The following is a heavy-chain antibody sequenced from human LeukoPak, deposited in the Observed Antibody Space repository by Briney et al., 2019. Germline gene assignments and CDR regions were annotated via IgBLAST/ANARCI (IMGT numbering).Heavy chain of an antibody. CDR3: ATPVGVMTTVTTDDY. CDR1: GFTFSSYA. D-gene: IGHD4-17*01. Sequence: GRSLRLSCAASGFTFSSYAMHWVRQAPGKGLEWVAVISYGGSNKYYADSVKGRFTISRDNSKNTLYLQMNSLRAEDTAVYYCATPVGVMTTVTTDDYWGQGTLVTVSS. V-gene: IGHV3-30-3*01. CDR2: ISYGGSNK. J-gene: IGHJ4*02.